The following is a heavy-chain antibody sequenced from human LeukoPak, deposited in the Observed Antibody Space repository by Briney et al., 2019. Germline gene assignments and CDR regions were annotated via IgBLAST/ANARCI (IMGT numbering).Heavy chain of an antibody. Sequence: PGGSLRLTCAASGFTFGSYGMHWVRQAPGKGLEWVAVISYDGSNKYYADSVKGRFTISRDNSKNTLYLQMNSPRAEDTAVYYCAKDHDIVVVPAFDYWGQGTLVTVSS. CDR3: AKDHDIVVVPAFDY. CDR2: ISYDGSNK. J-gene: IGHJ4*02. V-gene: IGHV3-30*18. D-gene: IGHD2-2*01. CDR1: GFTFGSYG.